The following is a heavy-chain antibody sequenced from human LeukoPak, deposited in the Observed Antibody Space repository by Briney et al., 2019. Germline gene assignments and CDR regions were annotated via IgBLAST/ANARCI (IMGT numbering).Heavy chain of an antibody. CDR2: IYHSGGT. Sequence: SETLSLTGAVYGGSFSGYYWSWIRQPPGKGLEWIGEIYHSGGTSYNPSLKSRVTISVDTSKNQFSLKLSSVTAADTAVYYCARRYTNYAPLDYWGQGTLVTVSS. V-gene: IGHV4-34*01. CDR1: GGSFSGYY. D-gene: IGHD1-1*01. J-gene: IGHJ4*02. CDR3: ARRYTNYAPLDY.